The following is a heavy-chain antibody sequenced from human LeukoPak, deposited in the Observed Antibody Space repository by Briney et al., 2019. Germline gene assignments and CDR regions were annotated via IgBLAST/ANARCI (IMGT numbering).Heavy chain of an antibody. Sequence: GASVKVSCKASGYTFTSYGISWVRQAPGQGLEWMGWISAYNGNTNYAQKLQGRVTMTIDTSTSTAYMELRSLRSGDTAVYYCARDPSVYCSSTSCPMGMDVWGQGTTVTVSS. CDR2: ISAYNGNT. J-gene: IGHJ6*02. CDR1: GYTFTSYG. D-gene: IGHD2-2*01. CDR3: ARDPSVYCSSTSCPMGMDV. V-gene: IGHV1-18*01.